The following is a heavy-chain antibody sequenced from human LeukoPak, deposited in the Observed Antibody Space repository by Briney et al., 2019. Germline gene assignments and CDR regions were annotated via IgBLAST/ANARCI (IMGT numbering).Heavy chain of an antibody. D-gene: IGHD2-21*01. CDR1: RFTFSSYW. CDR3: ARDPHSSFDY. Sequence: PGGSLRLSCAASRFTFSSYWMTWVRQAPGKGLEWVASINQDGSEQYYVDSVKGRFTISRDNAKNSLFLLLNSLRAEDTAVYYCARDPHSSFDYWGQGTLVTVSS. CDR2: INQDGSEQ. V-gene: IGHV3-7*01. J-gene: IGHJ4*02.